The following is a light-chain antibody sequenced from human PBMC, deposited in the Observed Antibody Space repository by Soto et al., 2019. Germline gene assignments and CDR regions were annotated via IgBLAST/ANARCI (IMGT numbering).Light chain of an antibody. CDR1: NSDVGGYNY. J-gene: IGLJ1*01. Sequence: QSALTQPASVSGSPGQSITISCTGTNSDVGGYNYVSWYQQYPGKAPKLMIYEVSNRPSGVSHRFSGSKSGDTASLTISGLQAEDEADYYCSSYTTSALYVFGTGTKLTVL. V-gene: IGLV2-14*01. CDR2: EVS. CDR3: SSYTTSALYV.